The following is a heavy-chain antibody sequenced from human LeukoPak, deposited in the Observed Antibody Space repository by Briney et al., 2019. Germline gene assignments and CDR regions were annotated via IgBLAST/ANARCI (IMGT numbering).Heavy chain of an antibody. V-gene: IGHV3-23*01. D-gene: IGHD2-2*01. CDR2: ISGSGGST. Sequence: GGSLRLSCAASGFTFSSYAMSWVRQAPGKGLEWVSAISGSGGSTYYADSVKGRFTISRDNSKNTLYLQMNSLRAEDTAVYYCAKEGVYCSGTSCPIDYFDYWGQGTLVTVSS. CDR3: AKEGVYCSGTSCPIDYFDY. CDR1: GFTFSSYA. J-gene: IGHJ4*02.